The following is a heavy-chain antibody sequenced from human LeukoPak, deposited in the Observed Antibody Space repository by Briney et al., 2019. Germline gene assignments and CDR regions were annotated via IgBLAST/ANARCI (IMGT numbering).Heavy chain of an antibody. CDR2: ISAYNGNT. Sequence: GASVKVSCKASGYTFTSYGISWVRQAPGQGLEWMGWISAYNGNTNYAQKLQGRVTLTTDTSTSTADMELRSLRSDDTAVYYCARDPYSSGWSDYWGQGTLVTVSS. CDR3: ARDPYSSGWSDY. D-gene: IGHD6-19*01. CDR1: GYTFTSYG. J-gene: IGHJ4*02. V-gene: IGHV1-18*01.